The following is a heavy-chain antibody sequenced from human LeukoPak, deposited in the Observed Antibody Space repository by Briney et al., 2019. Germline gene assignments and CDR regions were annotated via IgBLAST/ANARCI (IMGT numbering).Heavy chain of an antibody. V-gene: IGHV3-53*01. Sequence: GGSLRLSGAASGFTVRSNYMTWVGRAPGKGLEWVSVIYSGGSTYYADSVKGRFTISRDNAKNSLYLQMNSLRAEDTAVYYCAELGITMIGGVWGKGTTVTISS. CDR1: GFTVRSNY. CDR3: AELGITMIGGV. D-gene: IGHD3-10*02. J-gene: IGHJ6*04. CDR2: IYSGGST.